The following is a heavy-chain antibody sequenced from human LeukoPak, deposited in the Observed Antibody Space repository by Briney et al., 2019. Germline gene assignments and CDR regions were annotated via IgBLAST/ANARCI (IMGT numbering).Heavy chain of an antibody. J-gene: IGHJ6*02. V-gene: IGHV1-8*01. CDR1: GYTFTSYD. CDR3: ARGYCSGGSCYSYYYGMDV. CDR2: MNPNSGNT. Sequence: ASVKVSCKASGYTFTSYDINWVRLATGQGLEWMGWMNPNSGNTGYAQKFQGRVTMTRNTSISTAYMELSSPRSEDTAVYYCARGYCSGGSCYSYYYGMDVWGQGTTVTVSS. D-gene: IGHD2-15*01.